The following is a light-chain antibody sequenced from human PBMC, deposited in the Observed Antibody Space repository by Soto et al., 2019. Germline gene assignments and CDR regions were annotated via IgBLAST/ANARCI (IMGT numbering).Light chain of an antibody. CDR3: QHYNDYSWT. CDR2: KTS. V-gene: IGKV1-5*03. J-gene: IGKJ1*01. Sequence: DIHMTKSPSTLSAAVGDRVTITCRASQSISSWLAWYQQKPGKAPNLLIYKTSSLESGVPSRFSGSGSGTEFTLTISSLQPDDFATYYCQHYNDYSWTFGQGTKVEIK. CDR1: QSISSW.